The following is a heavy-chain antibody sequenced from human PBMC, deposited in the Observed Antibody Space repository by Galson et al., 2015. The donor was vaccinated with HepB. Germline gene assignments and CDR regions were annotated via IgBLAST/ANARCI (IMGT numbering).Heavy chain of an antibody. D-gene: IGHD2-2*03. V-gene: IGHV3-30-3*01. CDR2: ISYDGSNK. CDR3: ARGAGWIDGTDV. J-gene: IGHJ6*02. Sequence: SLRLSCAASGFTFSSYAMHWVRQAPGKGLEWVAVISYDGSNKYYADSVKGRFTISRDNSKNTLYLQMNSLRAEDTAVYYCARGAGWIDGTDVWGQGTTVTVSS. CDR1: GFTFSSYA.